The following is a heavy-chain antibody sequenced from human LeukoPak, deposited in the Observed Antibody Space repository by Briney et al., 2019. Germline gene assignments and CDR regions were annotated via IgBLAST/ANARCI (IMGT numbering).Heavy chain of an antibody. D-gene: IGHD2-15*01. Sequence: SETLSLTCTVSGGSISSYYRSWIRQPPGKGLEWIGYIYYSGSTNYNPSLKSRVTISVDTSKNQFSLKLSSVTAADTAVYYCARNCSGGSCFDYWGQGTLVTVSS. J-gene: IGHJ4*02. CDR3: ARNCSGGSCFDY. CDR2: IYYSGST. CDR1: GGSISSYY. V-gene: IGHV4-59*01.